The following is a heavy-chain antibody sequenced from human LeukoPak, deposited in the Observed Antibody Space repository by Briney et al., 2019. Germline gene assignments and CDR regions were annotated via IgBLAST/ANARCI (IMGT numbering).Heavy chain of an antibody. D-gene: IGHD3-10*01. V-gene: IGHV4-59*01. CDR3: ARAPEELLCDY. CDR1: GDSISSYY. J-gene: IGHJ4*02. Sequence: SETLSLTCTVSGDSISSYYNNWIRQPPGKGLEWIGYIYYNGSTKYNPSLRSRVTISADMSKNQFSLKLNSVTAADTAVYHCARAPEELLCDYWGQGALVTVSS. CDR2: IYYNGST.